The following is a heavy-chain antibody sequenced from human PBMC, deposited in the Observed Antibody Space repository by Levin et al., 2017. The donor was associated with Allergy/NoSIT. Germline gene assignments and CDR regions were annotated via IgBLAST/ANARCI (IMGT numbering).Heavy chain of an antibody. V-gene: IGHV4-39*01. CDR3: ARTYSSSWLDY. CDR2: IYYSGST. D-gene: IGHD6-13*01. CDR1: GGSISSSSYY. Sequence: SQTLSLTCTVSGGSISSSSYYWGWIRQPPGKGLEWIGSIYYSGSTYYNPSLKSRVTISVDTSKNQFSLKLSSVTAADTAVYYCARTYSSSWLDYWGQGTLVTVSS. J-gene: IGHJ4*02.